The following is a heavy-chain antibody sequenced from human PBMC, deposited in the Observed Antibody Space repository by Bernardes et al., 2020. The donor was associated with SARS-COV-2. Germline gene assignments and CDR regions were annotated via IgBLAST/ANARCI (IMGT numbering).Heavy chain of an antibody. D-gene: IGHD1-26*01. CDR3: ARDNGWEEYYFDS. J-gene: IGHJ4*02. V-gene: IGHV3-48*01. Sequence: GGSLRLSCAASGFTFSDYNMNWVRQAPGKGLEWVARLTSGSSTTYYVDSVKGRFTISRDNAKNSLSLHMSSLRAEDTAVYYCARDNGWEEYYFDSWGPGTLVTVSS. CDR2: LTSGSSTT. CDR1: GFTFSDYN.